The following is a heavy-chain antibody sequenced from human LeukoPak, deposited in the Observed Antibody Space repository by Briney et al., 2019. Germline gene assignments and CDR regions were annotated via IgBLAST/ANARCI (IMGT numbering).Heavy chain of an antibody. V-gene: IGHV3-74*01. CDR1: GFTFSSYW. D-gene: IGHD3-10*01. Sequence: GGSLRLSCAASGFTFSSYWMHWVRQAPGKGLVWVSRINSDGSSTSYADSVKGRFTISRDNAKNTLYLQMNSLRAEDTAVYYCARIGVGDAFDIWGQGTMVTVSS. J-gene: IGHJ3*02. CDR3: ARIGVGDAFDI. CDR2: INSDGSST.